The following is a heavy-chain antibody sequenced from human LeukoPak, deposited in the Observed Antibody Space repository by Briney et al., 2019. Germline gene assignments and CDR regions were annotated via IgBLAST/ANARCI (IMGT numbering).Heavy chain of an antibody. Sequence: PGESLKISCKGSGYSFTSYWIGWVRQMHGKGLEGMGIIYPGDSDTRYSPSFQGQVTISDDKSISTAYLQWRSLKASDTAMYYCARHYYDSRGYLGYWGQGTLVTVSS. CDR2: IYPGDSDT. CDR1: GYSFTSYW. J-gene: IGHJ4*02. CDR3: ARHYYDSRGYLGY. D-gene: IGHD3-22*01. V-gene: IGHV5-51*01.